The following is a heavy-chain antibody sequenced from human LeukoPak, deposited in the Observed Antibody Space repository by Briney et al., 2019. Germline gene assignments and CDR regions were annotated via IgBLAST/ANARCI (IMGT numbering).Heavy chain of an antibody. J-gene: IGHJ6*02. CDR3: ARDGGLYYGMDV. V-gene: IGHV4-34*01. Sequence: PSETLSLTCAVYGGSFSGYYWSWIRQPPGKGLEWIGEINHSGSTNYNPSLKSRVTISVDTSKNQFSLKLSSVTAADTAVYYCARDGGLYYGMDVWGQGTTVTVSS. CDR1: GGSFSGYY. D-gene: IGHD3-3*01. CDR2: INHSGST.